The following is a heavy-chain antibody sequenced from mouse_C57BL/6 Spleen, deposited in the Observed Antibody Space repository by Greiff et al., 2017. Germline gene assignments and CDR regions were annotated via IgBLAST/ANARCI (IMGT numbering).Heavy chain of an antibody. D-gene: IGHD3-2*02. V-gene: IGHV1-69*01. Sequence: VQLQQPGAELVMPGASVKLSCKASGYTFTSYWMHWVKQRPGQGLEWIGEIDPSDSYTNYNQKFKGKSTLTVDKSSSTAYMQLSSLTSEDSAVYYCARERLPRYFEVWGTGTTVTVSS. J-gene: IGHJ1*03. CDR3: ARERLPRYFEV. CDR2: IDPSDSYT. CDR1: GYTFTSYW.